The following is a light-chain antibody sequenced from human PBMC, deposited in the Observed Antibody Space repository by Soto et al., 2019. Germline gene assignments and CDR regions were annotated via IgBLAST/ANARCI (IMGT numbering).Light chain of an antibody. V-gene: IGKV1-39*01. Sequence: DIQMTQSPSSLSASVGDRVTITCRASQSISSYLNWYQQKPGKAPTLLIYAASSLQSGVPSRFSCSVSGTDSALTISSLQPEDFAAYYCHQSYSTPRTFGQGTKLEIK. CDR2: AAS. CDR1: QSISSY. CDR3: HQSYSTPRT. J-gene: IGKJ2*01.